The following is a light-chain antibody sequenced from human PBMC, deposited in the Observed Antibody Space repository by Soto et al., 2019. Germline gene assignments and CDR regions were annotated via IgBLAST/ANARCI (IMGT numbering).Light chain of an antibody. CDR2: GPS. CDR3: YQRSNWRPLT. J-gene: IGKJ5*01. V-gene: IGKV3D-20*02. CDR1: QSVRSNF. Sequence: EILFTQSPATLSLSPGEGATLSCRASQSVRSNFLAWYQHRHGQAARLIIYGPSTRATGIPDRFSSSGAGTTFFLPISSLEQDDDAFYYCYQRSNWRPLTFGQGTRLE.